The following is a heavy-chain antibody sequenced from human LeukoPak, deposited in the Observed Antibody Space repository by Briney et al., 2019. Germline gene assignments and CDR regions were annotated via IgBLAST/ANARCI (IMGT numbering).Heavy chain of an antibody. J-gene: IGHJ6*03. CDR2: ISTTGSHM. D-gene: IGHD4-17*01. CDR1: GFTFSDYY. V-gene: IGHV3-11*01. Sequence: PGGSLRLSCAASGFTFSDYYMSWIRQAPGKGLEWVSSISTTGSHMYYQDSVKGRFAISRDNAKNTVYLQMNSLRDEDTAVYYCAKPYGYYYYYVDVWGKETTVTVSS. CDR3: AKPYGYYYYYVDV.